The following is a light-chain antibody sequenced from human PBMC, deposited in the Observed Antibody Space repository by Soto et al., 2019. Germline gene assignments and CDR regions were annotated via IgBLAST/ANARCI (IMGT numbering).Light chain of an antibody. V-gene: IGLV2-23*01. CDR1: RSDVENYNL. CDR2: EGN. Sequence: SALTQPASVSGSPGQSITISCTGTRSDVENYNLVSWYQQHPGKAPRLLIYEGNKWPSGVSTRFSASKSGNTASLTISGLRAEDEADYYCCSYASTKNILFGGGTK. CDR3: CSYASTKNIL. J-gene: IGLJ2*01.